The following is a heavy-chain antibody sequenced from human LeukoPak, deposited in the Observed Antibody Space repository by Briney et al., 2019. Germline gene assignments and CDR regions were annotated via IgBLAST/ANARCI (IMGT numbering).Heavy chain of an antibody. J-gene: IGHJ4*02. D-gene: IGHD5-24*01. CDR1: GYTFTSYG. Sequence: ASVKVSCKASGYTFTSYGISWVRQAPGQGLEWMGGIIPIFGTANYAQKFQGRVTITADESTSTAYMELSSLRSEDTAVYYCAREGDGYNDFDYWGQGTLVTVSS. CDR3: AREGDGYNDFDY. CDR2: IIPIFGTA. V-gene: IGHV1-69*13.